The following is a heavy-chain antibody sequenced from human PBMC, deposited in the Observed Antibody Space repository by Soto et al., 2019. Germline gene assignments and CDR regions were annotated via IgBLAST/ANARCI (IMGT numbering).Heavy chain of an antibody. V-gene: IGHV4-59*12. J-gene: IGHJ6*02. CDR2: IYHSGST. Sequence: SETLCLTWTVAGGSISSSYWSWIRQPPGKGLEWIGYIYHSGSTYYNPSLKSRVTISVDRSKNQFSLKLSSVTAADTAVYYCARVTDVWGQGTTVTVSS. CDR1: GGSISSSY. CDR3: ARVTDV.